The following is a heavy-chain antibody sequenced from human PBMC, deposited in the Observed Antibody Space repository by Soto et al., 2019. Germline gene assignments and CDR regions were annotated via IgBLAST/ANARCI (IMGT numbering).Heavy chain of an antibody. CDR3: ASRAGSGYDSNWFDP. D-gene: IGHD5-12*01. CDR1: GGSFSGYY. V-gene: IGHV4-34*01. J-gene: IGHJ5*02. CDR2: INHSGST. Sequence: PSETLSLTCAVYGGSFSGYYWSWIRQPPGKGLEWIGEINHSGSTNYNPSLKSRVTISVDTSKNQFSLKLSSVTAADTAVYYCASRAGSGYDSNWFDPWGQGTLVTVSS.